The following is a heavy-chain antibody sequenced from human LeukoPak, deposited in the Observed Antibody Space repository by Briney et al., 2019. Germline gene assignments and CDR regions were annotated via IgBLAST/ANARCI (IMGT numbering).Heavy chain of an antibody. CDR3: TSYGYDVQGY. CDR2: IKSKTDGGTT. Sequence: GGSLRLSCTASGFTFGDYAMSWVRQAPGKGLEWVGRIKSKTDGGTTDYAAPVKGRFTISRDDSKNTLYLQMNSLETEDTAVYYCTSYGYDVQGYWGQGTLVTVSS. CDR1: GFTFGDYA. V-gene: IGHV3-15*01. D-gene: IGHD5-18*01. J-gene: IGHJ4*02.